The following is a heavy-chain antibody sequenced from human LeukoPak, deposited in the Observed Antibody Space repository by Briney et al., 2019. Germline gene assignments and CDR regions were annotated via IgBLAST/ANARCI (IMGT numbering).Heavy chain of an antibody. Sequence: SETLSLTCSVNGGSFSGYFWSWIRQPPGKGLEWIGDIVHSGITNYSPSLKSRIAISVDTSKTQFSLNLTSATAADTAVYYCARAGGYYGSGLFDYWGQGSLVTVSS. CDR1: GGSFSGYF. D-gene: IGHD3-10*01. CDR2: IVHSGIT. V-gene: IGHV4-34*12. CDR3: ARAGGYYGSGLFDY. J-gene: IGHJ4*02.